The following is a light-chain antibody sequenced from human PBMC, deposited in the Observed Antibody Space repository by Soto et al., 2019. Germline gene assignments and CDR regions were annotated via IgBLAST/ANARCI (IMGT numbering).Light chain of an antibody. J-gene: IGLJ3*02. V-gene: IGLV7-46*01. Sequence: QSVVTQEPSVTVSPGGTVTLTCGSSTGAVTSGHYPYWFQHKPGQAPKTLIYDTTNRHSWTPARFSGSLLGGKAALTLSGAQPEDEAEYDCLLSYSGVWRVFGGGTKLTVL. CDR1: TGAVTSGHY. CDR3: LLSYSGVWRV. CDR2: DTT.